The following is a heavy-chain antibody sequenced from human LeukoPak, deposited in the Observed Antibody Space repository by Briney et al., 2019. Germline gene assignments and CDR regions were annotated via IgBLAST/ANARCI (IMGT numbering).Heavy chain of an antibody. CDR1: GYTFTSYG. V-gene: IGHV1-18*01. CDR2: ISAYNGNT. CDR3: ARDQPAVWPHPDPLDY. J-gene: IGHJ4*02. D-gene: IGHD5-24*01. Sequence: ASVKVSCKPSGYTFTSYGISWVRPAPGQGLGWMGWISAYNGNTNYAQKLQGRVTMTTDTSTSTAYMELRSLRSDDTAVYYCARDQPAVWPHPDPLDYWGQGTLVTVSS.